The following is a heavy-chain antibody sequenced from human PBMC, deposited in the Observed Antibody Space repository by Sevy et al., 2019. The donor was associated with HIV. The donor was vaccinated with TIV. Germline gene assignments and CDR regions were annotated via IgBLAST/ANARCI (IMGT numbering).Heavy chain of an antibody. J-gene: IGHJ6*02. CDR1: GFTFSNYG. Sequence: GGSLRLSCAASGFTFSNYGMHWVRQAPGKGLEWVALISYDGSTKYYADSVKGRFTISRDNSKNTLYLQMNSLRAEDRAVYYCTKDPRYCSSTSCSSSYYYYYYGMDVWGQGTTVTVSS. CDR3: TKDPRYCSSTSCSSSYYYYYYGMDV. V-gene: IGHV3-30*18. D-gene: IGHD2-2*01. CDR2: ISYDGSTK.